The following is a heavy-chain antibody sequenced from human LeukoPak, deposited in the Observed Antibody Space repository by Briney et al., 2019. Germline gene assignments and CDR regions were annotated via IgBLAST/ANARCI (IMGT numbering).Heavy chain of an antibody. Sequence: SETLSLTCTVSGGSIRNYYWSWIRQPPGKGLEWIGYIYYSGSTNYNPSLKSRVTISVDTSKNQFSLKLSSVTTADTAVYYCARGGFWSGYSSDPWGQGTLVTVSS. D-gene: IGHD3-3*01. V-gene: IGHV4-59*12. CDR3: ARGGFWSGYSSDP. CDR2: IYYSGST. J-gene: IGHJ5*02. CDR1: GGSIRNYY.